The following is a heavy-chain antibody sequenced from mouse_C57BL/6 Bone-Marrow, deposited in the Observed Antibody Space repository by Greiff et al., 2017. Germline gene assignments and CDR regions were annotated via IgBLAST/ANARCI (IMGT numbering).Heavy chain of an antibody. V-gene: IGHV5-6*01. CDR1: GFTFSSYG. D-gene: IGHD2-2*01. Sequence: EVKLVESGGDLVKPGGSLKLSCAASGFTFSSYGMSWVRQTPDKRLEWVATISSGGSYTYYPDSVKGRFTISRDNAKNTLYLQMSSLKSEDTAMYYCARGGLRRAWFAYWGQGTLVTVSA. CDR2: ISSGGSYT. CDR3: ARGGLRRAWFAY. J-gene: IGHJ3*01.